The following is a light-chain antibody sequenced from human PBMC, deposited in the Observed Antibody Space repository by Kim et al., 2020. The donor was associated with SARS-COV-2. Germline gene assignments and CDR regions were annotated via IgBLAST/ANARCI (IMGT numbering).Light chain of an antibody. CDR3: QQYYSYPPT. CDR2: AAS. J-gene: IGKJ4*01. Sequence: ASTGDRVTITCRASQGSSSYLAWYQQKPGKAPKLLIYAASTLQSGVPSRFSGSGSGTDFTLTISCLQSEDFATYYCQQYYSYPPTFGGGTKVDIK. V-gene: IGKV1-8*01. CDR1: QGSSSY.